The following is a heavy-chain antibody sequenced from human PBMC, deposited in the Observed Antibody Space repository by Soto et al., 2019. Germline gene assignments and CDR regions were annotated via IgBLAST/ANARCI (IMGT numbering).Heavy chain of an antibody. J-gene: IGHJ4*02. CDR1: GFTFDTYA. V-gene: IGHV3-23*01. D-gene: IGHD3-22*01. CDR2: ISDSGYYT. Sequence: EVQLLESGGGLVQPGGSLRLSCAASGFTFDTYAMTWVRQAPGKGLEWVSVISDSGYYTNYGDSVKGRFTVSRDNSKNTMYLQMNSLRAQDTAVYYCVKINLTIDSSGEYRYGDSWGPGTLVTVSS. CDR3: VKINLTIDSSGEYRYGDS.